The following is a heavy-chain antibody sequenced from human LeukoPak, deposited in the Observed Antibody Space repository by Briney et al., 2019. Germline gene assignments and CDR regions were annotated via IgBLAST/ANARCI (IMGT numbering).Heavy chain of an antibody. Sequence: GGSLRLSCAASGFTFSSYAMSWVRQTPGKGLEWVSAISGSGGSTYYADSVKGRFTISRDNSKNTLYLQMNSLRAEDTAVYYCAKVDIAAAGTQDFDYWGQGTLVTVSS. D-gene: IGHD6-13*01. CDR3: AKVDIAAAGTQDFDY. CDR1: GFTFSSYA. J-gene: IGHJ4*02. V-gene: IGHV3-23*01. CDR2: ISGSGGST.